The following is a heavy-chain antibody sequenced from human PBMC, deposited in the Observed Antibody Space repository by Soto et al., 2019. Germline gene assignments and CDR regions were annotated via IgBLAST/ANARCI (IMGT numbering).Heavy chain of an antibody. D-gene: IGHD2-21*01. CDR2: IIAFIGNT. Sequence: GASVTVSCKASGGTFSSYAISWVRQAPGQGLEWMGWIIAFIGNTNYAQKFQGRVTMTTDTSTSTAYMELRSLRSDDTAVYYCARDRKLQEVAFDIWGQGTMVTVSS. V-gene: IGHV1-18*01. CDR1: GGTFSSYA. CDR3: ARDRKLQEVAFDI. J-gene: IGHJ3*02.